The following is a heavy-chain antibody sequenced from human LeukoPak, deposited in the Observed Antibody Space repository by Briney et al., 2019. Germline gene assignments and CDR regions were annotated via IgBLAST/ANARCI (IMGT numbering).Heavy chain of an antibody. CDR1: GFTFSKAW. V-gene: IGHV3-15*01. Sequence: GGSLRLSCAASGFTFSKAWMSWVRQAPGKGLEWVGRIKSKIDGGTIEYAAPVKGRFTIPRDDSKNTQYLQMNSLKTEDTAVYYCTTDGYCSGGNCYSFDNWGQGTLVTVSS. J-gene: IGHJ4*02. CDR2: IKSKIDGGTI. D-gene: IGHD2-15*01. CDR3: TTDGYCSGGNCYSFDN.